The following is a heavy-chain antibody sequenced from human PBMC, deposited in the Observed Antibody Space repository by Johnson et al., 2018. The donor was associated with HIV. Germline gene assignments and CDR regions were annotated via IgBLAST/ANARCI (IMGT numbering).Heavy chain of an antibody. CDR2: INSDGSST. CDR1: GFTFSSYW. CDR3: GRGYYYDSSGSDDAFDI. J-gene: IGHJ3*02. V-gene: IGHV3-74*01. D-gene: IGHD3-22*01. Sequence: VQLVESGGGLVQPGGSLRLSCAASGFTFSSYWMHWVRQAPGKGLVWVSRINSDGSSTSYADSVKGRFTISRDNAKNTRYLQMNSLRAEDTAVYYCGRGYYYDSSGSDDAFDIWGQGTLVTVSS.